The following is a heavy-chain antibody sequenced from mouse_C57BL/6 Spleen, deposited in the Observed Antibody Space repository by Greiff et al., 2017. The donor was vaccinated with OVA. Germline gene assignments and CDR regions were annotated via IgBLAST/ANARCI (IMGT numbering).Heavy chain of an antibody. V-gene: IGHV3-6*01. Sequence: EVKLMESGPGLVKPSQSLSLTCSVTGYSITRGYYWYWIRQFPGNKLEWMGYISYDGSNNYNPSLTNRISITRHTSKNKFFLKLNSVTTEYTATYDCAIRLPLRGYVDDWGQGTTRTVSS. CDR3: AIRLPLRGYVDD. CDR1: GYSITRGYY. D-gene: IGHD2-12*01. CDR2: ISYDGSN. J-gene: IGHJ2*01.